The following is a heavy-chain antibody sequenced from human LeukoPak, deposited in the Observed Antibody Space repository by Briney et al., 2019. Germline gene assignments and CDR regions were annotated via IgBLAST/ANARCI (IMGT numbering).Heavy chain of an antibody. CDR2: ITASGGNT. J-gene: IGHJ5*01. V-gene: IGHV3-23*01. D-gene: IGHD6-13*01. CDR1: GFTLTSYA. Sequence: GGSLRLSCAASGFTLTSYAMSWVRQAPGKGLEWVSTITASGGNTHYADSVKGRFTIFRDTSKNTLSLQMNSLRADDTAVYYCAKSGYTTSGWLDSWGQGTLVTVSS. CDR3: AKSGYTTSGWLDS.